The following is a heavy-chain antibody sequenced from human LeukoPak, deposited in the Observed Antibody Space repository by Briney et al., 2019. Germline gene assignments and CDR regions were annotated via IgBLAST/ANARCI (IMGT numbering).Heavy chain of an antibody. CDR2: INIGGSAV. J-gene: IGHJ5*01. CDR1: GFTFSTYN. V-gene: IGHV3-48*01. CDR3: ARVGSRGDWFDY. D-gene: IGHD1-26*01. Sequence: GGSLRLSCAASGFTFSTYNKLWVRQTPGKGLEGLFYINIGGSAVHHADSVKDRFTFSRDNAKNSLYLQMNNLRVEDTGIYYCARVGSRGDWFDYWGQGTRVTVSS.